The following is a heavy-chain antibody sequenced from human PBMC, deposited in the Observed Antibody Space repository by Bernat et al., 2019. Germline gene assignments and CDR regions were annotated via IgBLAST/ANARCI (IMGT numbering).Heavy chain of an antibody. J-gene: IGHJ5*02. CDR2: ISAYNGNT. Sequence: QVQLVQSGAEVKKPGASVKVSCKASGYTFTSYGISWVQQAPGQGLEWMGWISAYNGNTNYAQKLQGRVTMTTDTSTSTAYMELRSLRSDDTAVYYCARGKRGYCSGGSCSKVWFDPWGQGTLVTVSS. CDR3: ARGKRGYCSGGSCSKVWFDP. V-gene: IGHV1-18*01. CDR1: GYTFTSYG. D-gene: IGHD2-15*01.